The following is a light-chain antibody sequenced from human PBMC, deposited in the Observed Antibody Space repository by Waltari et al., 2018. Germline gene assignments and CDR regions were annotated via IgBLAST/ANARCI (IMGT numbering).Light chain of an antibody. CDR3: QQYHSFSVT. Sequence: CRAGQGLVPWFAEYTQKPGEAPELLIDPASNLVNGATSRCSGSGSGTEFTLNISSLQPDDVATYDCQQYHSFSVTFGGGTKVEIK. CDR1: QGLVPW. J-gene: IGKJ4*01. CDR2: PAS. V-gene: IGKV1-5*03.